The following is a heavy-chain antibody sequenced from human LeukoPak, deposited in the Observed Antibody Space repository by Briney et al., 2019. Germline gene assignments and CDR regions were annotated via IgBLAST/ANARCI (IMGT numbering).Heavy chain of an antibody. CDR3: ASHAQRSPMLVVVPTFDY. CDR2: IIPICGTA. Sequence: ASVKVSCKASGGTFGSYAISWVRQAPGQGLEWMGGIIPICGTANYAQKFQGRVTITTDESTSTAYMELSSLRSEDTAVYYCASHAQRSPMLVVVPTFDYWRQGTVVTVSS. CDR1: GGTFGSYA. V-gene: IGHV1-69*05. J-gene: IGHJ4*02. D-gene: IGHD3-22*01.